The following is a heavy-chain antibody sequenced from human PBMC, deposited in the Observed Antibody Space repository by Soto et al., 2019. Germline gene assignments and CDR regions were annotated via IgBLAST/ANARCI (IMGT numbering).Heavy chain of an antibody. V-gene: IGHV3-48*03. CDR1: GFSVKSYE. J-gene: IGHJ6*02. CDR3: ARGRRYSYDPTIMDV. D-gene: IGHD5-18*01. CDR2: ISSSGSTI. Sequence: PXASLKLACAASGFSVKSYEINWFRQAPGKGLEWVSYISSSGSTIYYADSVKGRFTISRDNAKNSLYLQMNSLRAEDTAVYYCARGRRYSYDPTIMDVWGQGTTVTISS.